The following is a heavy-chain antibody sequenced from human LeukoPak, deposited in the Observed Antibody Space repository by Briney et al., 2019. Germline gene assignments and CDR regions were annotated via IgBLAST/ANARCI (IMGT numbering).Heavy chain of an antibody. CDR2: ISYDGSNK. CDR3: ATSPYYDSSGYATDY. J-gene: IGHJ4*02. V-gene: IGHV3-30*04. Sequence: GGSLRLSCAASGFTFSSYAMHWVRQAPGKGLEWVAVISYDGSNKYYADSVKGRFTISRDNSKNKLYLKMNSLRAEDTAVYYCATSPYYDSSGYATDYWGQGTLVTVSS. D-gene: IGHD3-22*01. CDR1: GFTFSSYA.